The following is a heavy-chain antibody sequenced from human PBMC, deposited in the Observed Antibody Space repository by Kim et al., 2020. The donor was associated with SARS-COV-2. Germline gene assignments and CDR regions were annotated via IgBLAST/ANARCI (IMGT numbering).Heavy chain of an antibody. CDR3: ARELRYFDWSYDY. D-gene: IGHD3-9*01. Sequence: YADSVKGGFTISRGNSKNTLYLQMNSLRAEDTAVYYCARELRYFDWSYDYWGQGTLVTVSS. J-gene: IGHJ4*02. V-gene: IGHV3-33*01.